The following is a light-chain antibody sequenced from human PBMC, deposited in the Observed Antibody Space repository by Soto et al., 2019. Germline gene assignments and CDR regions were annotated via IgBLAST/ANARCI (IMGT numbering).Light chain of an antibody. CDR1: SSNIGAGYD. CDR3: QSYDSSLSGHYV. V-gene: IGLV1-40*01. CDR2: GNS. Sequence: QSVLTQPTSVSGAPGQRVTISCTGSSSNIGAGYDVHWYKQLPGTAPKLLIYGNSNRPSGVPDRFSGSKSGTSASLAITGLQAEDEADYYCQSYDSSLSGHYVFGTGTKLPAL. J-gene: IGLJ1*01.